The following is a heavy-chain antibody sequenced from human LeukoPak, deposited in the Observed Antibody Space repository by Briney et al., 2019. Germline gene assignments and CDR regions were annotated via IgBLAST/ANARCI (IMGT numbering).Heavy chain of an antibody. CDR1: GGSISSYY. D-gene: IGHD3-10*01. CDR3: ARAGGAVDY. CDR2: LYYSGSP. V-gene: IGHV4-59*01. Sequence: SETLSLTCSVSGGSISSYYWSWIRQPPGKGLEWIGYLYYSGSPNYNPSLKSRVTISVDTSKNQLSLKLRSVTAADTAVYYCARAGGAVDYWGRGTLDTVSS. J-gene: IGHJ2*01.